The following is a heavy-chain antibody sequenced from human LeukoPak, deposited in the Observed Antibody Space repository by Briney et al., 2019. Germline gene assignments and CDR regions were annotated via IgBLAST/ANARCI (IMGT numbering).Heavy chain of an antibody. J-gene: IGHJ4*02. Sequence: TGGSLRLSSAASGFTVSSNYMSWVRQAPGKGLEWVSVIYSGGSTYYADSVKGRFTISRDNSKNTLYLQMNSLRAEDTAVYYCARVAGYDYGFFDYWGQGTLVTVSS. V-gene: IGHV3-53*01. CDR2: IYSGGST. CDR3: ARVAGYDYGFFDY. CDR1: GFTVSSNY. D-gene: IGHD5-12*01.